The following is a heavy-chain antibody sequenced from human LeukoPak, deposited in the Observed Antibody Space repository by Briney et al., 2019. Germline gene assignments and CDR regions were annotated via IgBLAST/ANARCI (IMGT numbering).Heavy chain of an antibody. J-gene: IGHJ5*02. CDR1: GYTFTSYD. V-gene: IGHV1-8*01. CDR3: ARANTPGIAAAGVTNWFDP. D-gene: IGHD6-13*01. CDR2: MNPNSGNT. Sequence: ASVKVSCKASGYTFTSYDINWVRQATGQGLEWMGWMNPNSGNTGYAQKFQGRVTMTRNTSISTAYMELSSLRSEDTAVYYCARANTPGIAAAGVTNWFDPWGQGTLVTVSS.